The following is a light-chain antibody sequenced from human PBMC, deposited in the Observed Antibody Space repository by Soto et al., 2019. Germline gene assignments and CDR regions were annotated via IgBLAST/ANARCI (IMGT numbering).Light chain of an antibody. CDR2: GNS. J-gene: IGLJ3*02. Sequence: QSVLTQPPSVSGAPGQRVTISCTGSSSNIGAGYDVHWYQQLPGTAPKLLIYGNSNRPSGVPDRFSGSKSGTSASLAITGLQAEDEADYACQSYDSSLSGAVCGGGTKLTVL. CDR3: QSYDSSLSGAV. CDR1: SSNIGAGYD. V-gene: IGLV1-40*01.